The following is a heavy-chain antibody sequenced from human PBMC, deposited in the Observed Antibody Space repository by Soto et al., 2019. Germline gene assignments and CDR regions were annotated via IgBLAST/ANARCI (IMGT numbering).Heavy chain of an antibody. CDR1: GGSISSGGYY. V-gene: IGHV4-31*03. J-gene: IGHJ5*02. Sequence: SETLSLTCTVSGGSISSGGYYWSWIRQHPGKGLEWIGYIYYSGSTYYNPSLKSRVTISVDTSKNQFSLKLSSVTAADTAVYYCARGQTYYDILTGFPAWGQGTLVTVSS. D-gene: IGHD3-9*01. CDR2: IYYSGST. CDR3: ARGQTYYDILTGFPA.